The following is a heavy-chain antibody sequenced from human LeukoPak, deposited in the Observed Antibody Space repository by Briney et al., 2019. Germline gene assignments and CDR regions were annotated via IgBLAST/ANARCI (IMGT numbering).Heavy chain of an antibody. CDR1: GGSFSSFG. V-gene: IGHV1-18*01. CDR3: ARGSGRVGY. D-gene: IGHD1-26*01. J-gene: IGHJ4*02. Sequence: EASVKVSCKASGGSFSSFGLNWVRQAPGQGLEWMGWISAYNGNTNYAQKLQGRVTMTTDTSTSTAYMELRSLRSDDTAVYYCARGSGRVGYWGQGTLVTVSS. CDR2: ISAYNGNT.